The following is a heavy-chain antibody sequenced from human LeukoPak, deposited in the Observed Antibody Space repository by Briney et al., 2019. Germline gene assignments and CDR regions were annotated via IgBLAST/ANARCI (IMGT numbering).Heavy chain of an antibody. Sequence: PSETLSLTCTVSGGSISGYYWSWIRQPPGKGLEWIEYIYSSGSTNSNPSLKSRVTISVDSSKNQFSLKLTSVTAADTAVYYCARRFDTSGWVDYWGQGTLVTVSS. CDR2: IYSSGST. CDR3: ARRFDTSGWVDY. V-gene: IGHV4-59*08. CDR1: GGSISGYY. J-gene: IGHJ4*02. D-gene: IGHD6-19*01.